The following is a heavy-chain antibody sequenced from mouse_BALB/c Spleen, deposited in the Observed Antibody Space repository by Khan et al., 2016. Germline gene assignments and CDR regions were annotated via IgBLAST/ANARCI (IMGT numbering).Heavy chain of an antibody. J-gene: IGHJ3*01. CDR1: GFNIKDTY. D-gene: IGHD2-4*01. Sequence: VQLQQSGAELVKPGASVKLSCLASGFNIKDTYMHWVKQGPEQGLEWIGRIDPANGETKYAPKFQGKATINADTSSNTACLQLSSLTSEDTAVYYCTQGYDFDPFAYWGQGTLVTVST. CDR3: TQGYDFDPFAY. CDR2: IDPANGET. V-gene: IGHV14-3*02.